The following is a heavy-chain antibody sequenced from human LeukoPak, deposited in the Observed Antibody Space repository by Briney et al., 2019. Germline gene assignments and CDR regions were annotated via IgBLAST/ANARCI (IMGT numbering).Heavy chain of an antibody. V-gene: IGHV4-59*11. D-gene: IGHD2-21*02. Sequence: PSETLSLTCTVSGGSISGHYWSWIRQPPGKGLEWIGYIYYSGSTNYNPSLRSRVTISVDTSKNQFSLKLSSVTAADTAVYYCARPGVTGADAFDIWGQGTMVTVSS. CDR2: IYYSGST. J-gene: IGHJ3*02. CDR3: ARPGVTGADAFDI. CDR1: GGSISGHY.